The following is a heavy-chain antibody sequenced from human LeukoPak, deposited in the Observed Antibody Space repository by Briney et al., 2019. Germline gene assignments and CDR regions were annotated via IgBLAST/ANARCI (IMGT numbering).Heavy chain of an antibody. CDR1: GFTFSSYA. CDR2: ISYDGSNK. V-gene: IGHV3-30-3*01. Sequence: GGSLRLSCAASGFTFSSYAMHWVRQAPGKGLEWVAVISYDGSNKYYADSVKGRFTISRDNSKNTLYLQMNSLRAEDTAVYYCASGNYYDSSGYYSSFDYWGQGTLVIVSS. D-gene: IGHD3-22*01. J-gene: IGHJ4*02. CDR3: ASGNYYDSSGYYSSFDY.